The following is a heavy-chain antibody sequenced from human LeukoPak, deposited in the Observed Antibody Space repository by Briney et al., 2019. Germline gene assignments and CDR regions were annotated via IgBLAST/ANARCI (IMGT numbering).Heavy chain of an antibody. Sequence: GASVKVSCKASGYTFTSYAMHWVRQAPGQRLEWMGWINAGNGNTKYSQEFQGRVTITRDTSASTAYMELSSLRSEDMAVYYCARDLGGPIGGYGSGTAFDIWGQGTMVTVSS. D-gene: IGHD3-10*01. CDR2: INAGNGNT. V-gene: IGHV1-3*03. CDR3: ARDLGGPIGGYGSGTAFDI. CDR1: GYTFTSYA. J-gene: IGHJ3*02.